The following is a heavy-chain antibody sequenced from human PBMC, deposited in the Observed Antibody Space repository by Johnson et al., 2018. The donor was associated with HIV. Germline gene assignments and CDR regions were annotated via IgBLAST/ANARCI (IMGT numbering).Heavy chain of an antibody. V-gene: IGHV3-30*03. D-gene: IGHD2-15*01. CDR2: ISYDGSNK. Sequence: QVQLVESGGGVVQPGRSLRLSCAASGFTFSSYGMHWVRQAPGKGLEWVAVISYDGSNKYYADSVKGRFTISRDTSKNTLYLQMNSLRGDDTAVYYCTRVSSTSWALDIWGQGTLVTVSS. CDR3: TRVSSTSWALDI. J-gene: IGHJ3*02. CDR1: GFTFSSYG.